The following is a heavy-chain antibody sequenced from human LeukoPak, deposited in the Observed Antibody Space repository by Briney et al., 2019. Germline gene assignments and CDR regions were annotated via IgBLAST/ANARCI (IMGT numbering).Heavy chain of an antibody. CDR1: GGSISSYY. Sequence: SETLSLTCTVSGGSISSYYWSWIRQPPGKGLEWIGYIYYSGSTNYNPSLKSRVTISVDTSKNRFSLKLSSVTAADTAVYYCARGTYGDYEDYWGQGTLVTVSS. V-gene: IGHV4-59*08. D-gene: IGHD4-17*01. J-gene: IGHJ4*02. CDR2: IYYSGST. CDR3: ARGTYGDYEDY.